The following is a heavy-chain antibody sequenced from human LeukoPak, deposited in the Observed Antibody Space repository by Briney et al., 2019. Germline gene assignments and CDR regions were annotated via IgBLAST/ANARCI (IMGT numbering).Heavy chain of an antibody. D-gene: IGHD3-9*01. CDR1: GGSISSSNW. CDR3: ARGRRRLDILTGYPYSYFDY. V-gene: IGHV4-4*02. Sequence: SETLSLTCAVPGGSISSSNWWSWVRQPPGKGLEWIGEIYHSGSTNYNPSLKSRVTISVDTSKNQFSLKLSSVTAADTAVYYCARGRRRLDILTGYPYSYFDYWGQGTLVTVSS. J-gene: IGHJ4*02. CDR2: IYHSGST.